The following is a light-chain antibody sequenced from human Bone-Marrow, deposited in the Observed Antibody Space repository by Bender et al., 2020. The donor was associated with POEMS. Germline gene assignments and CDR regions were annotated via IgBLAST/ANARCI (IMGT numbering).Light chain of an antibody. Sequence: QSALTQPASVSGSPGQSITISCTGNISDVGVYNFVSWYQQQPGKAPKLMIYDVTNRPSGVSNRLAGSKSGNTASLTISGLQAEDEAHYYCSSYTGSTTFVIFGGGTKLTVV. V-gene: IGLV2-14*03. CDR2: DVT. J-gene: IGLJ2*01. CDR1: ISDVGVYNF. CDR3: SSYTGSTTFVI.